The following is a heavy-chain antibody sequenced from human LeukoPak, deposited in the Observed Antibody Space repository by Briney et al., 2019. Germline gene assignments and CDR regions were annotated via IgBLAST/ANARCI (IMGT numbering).Heavy chain of an antibody. J-gene: IGHJ4*02. Sequence: SSETLSLTCTVSGGSISSSSYYWGWIRQPQGKGVEWIGSIDYSGSTYYTPSLKSRLTISVDTSKNQFSLKLSSVTAADTAVYYCARHSRPLFDYWGQGTLVTVSS. CDR1: GGSISSSSYY. CDR2: IDYSGST. D-gene: IGHD6-13*01. CDR3: ARHSRPLFDY. V-gene: IGHV4-39*01.